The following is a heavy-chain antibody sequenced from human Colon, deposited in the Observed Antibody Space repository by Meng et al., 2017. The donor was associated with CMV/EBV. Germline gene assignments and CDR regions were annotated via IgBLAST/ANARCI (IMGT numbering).Heavy chain of an antibody. D-gene: IGHD2-2*02. CDR1: GYTFTSYG. CDR2: ISAYNGNT. CDR3: ARVVVVPAAILRSWFDP. J-gene: IGHJ5*02. V-gene: IGHV1-18*01. Sequence: ASFMVSCKASGYTFTSYGISWVRQAPGQGLEWMVWISAYNGNTNYAQKLQGRVTMTTDTSTSTAYMELRSLRSDDSAVYYCARVVVVPAAILRSWFDPWGQGTLVTVSS.